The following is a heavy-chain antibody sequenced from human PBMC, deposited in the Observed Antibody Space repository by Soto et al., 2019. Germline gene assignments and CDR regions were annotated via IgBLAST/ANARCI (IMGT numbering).Heavy chain of an antibody. V-gene: IGHV3-23*01. J-gene: IGHJ4*02. D-gene: IGHD3-3*01. Sequence: EVQLLESGGGLVQPGGSLRLSCAASGFSFRIYAMSWVRQAPGKGLEWVCGISGSGENTYYADSVKGRFTISRDKSKNTLYLQMNNLRVEDKAVYYCADGGEWSFNFEYWGQGTLVTVFS. CDR1: GFSFRIYA. CDR3: ADGGEWSFNFEY. CDR2: ISGSGENT.